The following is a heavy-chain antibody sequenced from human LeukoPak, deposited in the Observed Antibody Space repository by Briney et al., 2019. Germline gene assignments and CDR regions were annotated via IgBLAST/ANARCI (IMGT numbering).Heavy chain of an antibody. V-gene: IGHV1-69*06. Sequence: SVKVSCKASGGTFSSYAISWVRQAPGQGLEWMGGIIPIFGTANYAQKFQGRVTITADKSTSTAYMELSSLGSEDTAVYYCASDTSGYCSGGSCYYRWGQGTLVTVSS. CDR1: GGTFSSYA. CDR2: IIPIFGTA. D-gene: IGHD2-15*01. CDR3: ASDTSGYCSGGSCYYR. J-gene: IGHJ4*02.